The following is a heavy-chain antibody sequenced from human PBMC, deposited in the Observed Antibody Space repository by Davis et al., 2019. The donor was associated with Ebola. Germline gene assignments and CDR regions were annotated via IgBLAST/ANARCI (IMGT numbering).Heavy chain of an antibody. J-gene: IGHJ6*02. CDR1: GYTFTSYG. CDR2: IIPILGIA. Sequence: SVKVSCKASGYTFTSYGITWVRQAPGQGLEWMGRIIPILGIANYAQKFQGRVTITADKSTSTAYMELRSLRSEDTAVYYCARVGPFGGNPPRAYYYYGMDVWGQGTTVTVSS. V-gene: IGHV1-69*04. D-gene: IGHD4-23*01. CDR3: ARVGPFGGNPPRAYYYYGMDV.